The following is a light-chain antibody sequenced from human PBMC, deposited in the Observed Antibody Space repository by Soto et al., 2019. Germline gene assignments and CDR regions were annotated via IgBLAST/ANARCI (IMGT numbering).Light chain of an antibody. J-gene: IGLJ2*01. CDR2: EVT. CDR3: SSYASSNTMV. CDR1: SSDVGDYDY. Sequence: QSVLTQPASVSGSPGQSITISCTGTSSDVGDYDYVSWYQQHPGKAPKLMIYEVTYRPSGVSNRFSASKSGNTASLTISGLQAEDEADYYCSSYASSNTMVFGGGTKLTVL. V-gene: IGLV2-14*01.